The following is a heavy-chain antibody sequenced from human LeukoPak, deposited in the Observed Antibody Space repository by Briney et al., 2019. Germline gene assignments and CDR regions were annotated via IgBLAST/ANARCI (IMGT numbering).Heavy chain of an antibody. D-gene: IGHD7-27*01. CDR1: GFTFGDYA. CDR3: ARELGAFDI. V-gene: IGHV3-21*01. J-gene: IGHJ3*02. Sequence: GGSLRLSCTASGFTFGDYAMSWVRQAPGKGLEWVSSISSSSSYIYYADSLKGRFTISRDNAKNSLYLQMNSLRAEDTAVYYCARELGAFDIWGQGTMVTVSS. CDR2: ISSSSSYI.